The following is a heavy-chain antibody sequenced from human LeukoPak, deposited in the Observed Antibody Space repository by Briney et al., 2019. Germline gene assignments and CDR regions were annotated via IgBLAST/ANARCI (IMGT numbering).Heavy chain of an antibody. Sequence: PGGSLRLSCAASGFTFSSYAMSWVRQAPGKGLEWVSAISGSGGSTYYADSVKGRFTISRDNSKDALYLQMNSLRAEDTAVYYCAKAHATGFGELFAYWGQGTLVTVSS. D-gene: IGHD3-10*01. CDR1: GFTFSSYA. CDR3: AKAHATGFGELFAY. J-gene: IGHJ4*02. CDR2: ISGSGGST. V-gene: IGHV3-23*01.